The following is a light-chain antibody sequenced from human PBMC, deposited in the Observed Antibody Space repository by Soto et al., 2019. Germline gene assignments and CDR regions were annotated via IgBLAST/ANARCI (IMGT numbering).Light chain of an antibody. J-gene: IGKJ1*01. Sequence: DIQMTQSPSTLSGSLGDTVTITCLASQTISSWLAWYQQKPGKAPKLLIYKASTLKSGVPSRFSGSGSGTEFTLTISSLQPDDFATYYCQHYNSYSEAFGQGTKV. CDR1: QTISSW. CDR3: QHYNSYSEA. V-gene: IGKV1-5*03. CDR2: KAS.